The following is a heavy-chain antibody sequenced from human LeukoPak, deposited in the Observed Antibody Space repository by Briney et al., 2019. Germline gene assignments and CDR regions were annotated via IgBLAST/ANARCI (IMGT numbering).Heavy chain of an antibody. CDR2: IYYSGST. D-gene: IGHD3-9*01. CDR3: ARQGLRYFDWSSAFDY. V-gene: IGHV4-59*08. Sequence: SETLSLTCTVSGGSISSYYWSWIRRPPGKGLEWIGYIYYSGSTNYNPSLKSRVTISVDTSKNQFSLKLSSVTAADTAVYYCARQGLRYFDWSSAFDYWGQGTLVTVSS. J-gene: IGHJ4*02. CDR1: GGSISSYY.